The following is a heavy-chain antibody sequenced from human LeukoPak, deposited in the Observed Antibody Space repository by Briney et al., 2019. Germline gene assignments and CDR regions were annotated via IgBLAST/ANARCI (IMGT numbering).Heavy chain of an antibody. CDR1: GFTFYDYA. V-gene: IGHV3-9*01. J-gene: IGHJ4*02. D-gene: IGHD1/OR15-1a*01. Sequence: GGSLRLSCAASGFTFYDYAMHWVRHAPGKGLEWVSGISWNSGSIGYADSVKGRFTISRDNSKNNLYLQMNSLRAEDTAVYYCARDPTGPLGNNFDYWGQGTLVTVSS. CDR2: ISWNSGSI. CDR3: ARDPTGPLGNNFDY.